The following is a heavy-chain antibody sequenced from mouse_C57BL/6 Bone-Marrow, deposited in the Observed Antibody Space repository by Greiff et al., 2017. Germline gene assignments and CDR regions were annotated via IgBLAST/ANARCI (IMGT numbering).Heavy chain of an antibody. V-gene: IGHV1-59*01. CDR3: ARPYGSSFDY. CDR1: GYTFTSYW. CDR2: IDPSDCYT. D-gene: IGHD1-1*01. J-gene: IGHJ2*01. Sequence: QVQLKQPGAEVGRPGTSVKLSCKASGYTFTSYWMHRVKQRPGQGLEWIGVIDPSDCYTNYNQKFKGKATLTVDTSSSTAYMQLSSLTSEDSAVYYCARPYGSSFDYWGQGTTLTVSS.